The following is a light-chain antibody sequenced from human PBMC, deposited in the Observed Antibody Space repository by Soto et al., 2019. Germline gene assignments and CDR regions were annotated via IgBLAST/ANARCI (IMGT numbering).Light chain of an antibody. J-gene: IGKJ5*01. CDR1: QSVNNN. Sequence: EVVMTQSPATLSVSPGERATLSCRASQSVNNNLAWYQQRPGXAPTLLISGASTRAAGIPDRFSGTGSGTEFTLTISSLKSEDYAVYYCQQYTSWPPITFGQGTRLEIK. V-gene: IGKV3-15*01. CDR3: QQYTSWPPIT. CDR2: GAS.